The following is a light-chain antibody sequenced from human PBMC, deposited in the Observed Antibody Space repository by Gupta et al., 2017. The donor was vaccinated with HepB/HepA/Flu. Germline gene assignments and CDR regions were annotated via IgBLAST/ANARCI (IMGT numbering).Light chain of an antibody. J-gene: IGKJ1*01. CDR2: GAY. V-gene: IGKV3-20*01. CDR3: QMYGSAPTWT. Sequence: IVFPPTPGTLSLSPGERATLSCRASQSVSRRYLAWYPPQPGQAPSLRIEGAYSRATGIPDRVRVSGSGTDCTLTIRSLETEDVAVEACQMYGSAPTWTFGQGTKVEIK. CDR1: QSVSRRY.